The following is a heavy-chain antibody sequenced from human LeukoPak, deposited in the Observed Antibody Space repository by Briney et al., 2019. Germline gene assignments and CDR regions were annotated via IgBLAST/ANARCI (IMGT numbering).Heavy chain of an antibody. CDR1: GGSISSYY. V-gene: IGHV4-4*07. Sequence: PPETLSLTCTVSGGSISSYYWSWIRQPAGKGLEWIGRIYTSGSTNYNPSLKSRVTISVDTSKNQFSLKVSSVTAADTAVYYCARGVDFGGNSDHFDYWGQGTLVTVSS. CDR2: IYTSGST. J-gene: IGHJ4*02. D-gene: IGHD4-23*01. CDR3: ARGVDFGGNSDHFDY.